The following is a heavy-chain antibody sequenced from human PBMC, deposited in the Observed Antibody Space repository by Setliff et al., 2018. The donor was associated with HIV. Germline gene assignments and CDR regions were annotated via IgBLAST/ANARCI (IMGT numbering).Heavy chain of an antibody. Sequence: SLTCTVSGGSISSYYWSWIRQPPGKGLEWIGYIYTSGSTNYNPSLKSRVTISVDTSKNQFSLKLSSVIAADTAVYYCARASRYSSSINWFDPWGQGTLVTVSS. D-gene: IGHD6-6*01. J-gene: IGHJ5*02. CDR1: GGSISSYY. V-gene: IGHV4-4*08. CDR3: ARASRYSSSINWFDP. CDR2: IYTSGST.